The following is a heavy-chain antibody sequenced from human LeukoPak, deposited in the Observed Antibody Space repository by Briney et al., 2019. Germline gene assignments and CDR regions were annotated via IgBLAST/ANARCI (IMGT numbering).Heavy chain of an antibody. CDR2: IYYSAST. D-gene: IGHD5-12*01. CDR1: GGCISSYY. Sequence: SETLSLTCTVSGGCISSYYWSWIRQPPGKGLEWIGYIYYSASTNYNPSLKSRVTISVDASKNQFSLKLSSVTAADTAVYYCARVLSGYDSYYYYYYGMDVWGQGTTVTVSS. CDR3: ARVLSGYDSYYYYYYGMDV. V-gene: IGHV4-59*01. J-gene: IGHJ6*02.